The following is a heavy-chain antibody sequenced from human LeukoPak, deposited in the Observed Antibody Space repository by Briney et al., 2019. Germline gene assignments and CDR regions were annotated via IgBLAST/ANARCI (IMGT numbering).Heavy chain of an antibody. CDR3: ARDLTSGIAPGFDY. CDR2: ISSSSSYI. D-gene: IGHD6-25*01. V-gene: IGHV3-21*01. J-gene: IGHJ4*02. CDR1: GFTLSNYS. Sequence: PGGSLRLSCAASGFTLSNYSMNWVRQAPGKGLEWVSSISSSSSYIYYADSVKGRFTISRDNAKNSLYLQMNSLRAEDTAVYYCARDLTSGIAPGFDYWGQGTLVTVSS.